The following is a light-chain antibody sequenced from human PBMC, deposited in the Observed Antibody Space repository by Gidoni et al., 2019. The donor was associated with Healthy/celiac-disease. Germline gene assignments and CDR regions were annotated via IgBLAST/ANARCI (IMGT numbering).Light chain of an antibody. CDR1: SSNIGNNA. Sequence: QSVLTQPPSVSEAPRQRVTISCSGSSSNIGNNAVNGYQQLPGKAPKLLIYYDDLLPSVVSDRFSGSKSGTSASLAISGLQSEDEADDYCAAWDDSLNGPVFGTGTKVTVL. J-gene: IGLJ1*01. V-gene: IGLV1-36*01. CDR2: YDD. CDR3: AAWDDSLNGPV.